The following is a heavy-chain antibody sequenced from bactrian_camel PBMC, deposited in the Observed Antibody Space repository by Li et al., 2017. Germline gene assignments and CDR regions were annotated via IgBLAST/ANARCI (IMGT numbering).Heavy chain of an antibody. V-gene: IGHV3-2*01. J-gene: IGHJ4*01. D-gene: IGHD7*01. CDR1: GFTFSSYY. Sequence: VQLVESGGGSVQPGGSLRLSCAASGFTFSSYYMTWVRQAPGTGLEWVSSIFTGSGSTDYADSMKGRFAISYDKAKNTLHLQMNSLKTEDTAAYYCAAGQLVAPWRRGKQVPQSKYHYWGQGTQVTVS. CDR2: IFTGSGST. CDR3: AAGQLVAPWRRGKQVPQSKYHY.